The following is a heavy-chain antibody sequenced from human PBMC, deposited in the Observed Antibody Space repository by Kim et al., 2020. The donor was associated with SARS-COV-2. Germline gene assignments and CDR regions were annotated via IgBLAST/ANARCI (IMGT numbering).Heavy chain of an antibody. CDR3: AKDVNRAAAGTDRYFQH. D-gene: IGHD6-13*01. V-gene: IGHV3-33*06. J-gene: IGHJ1*01. Sequence: VKGRFTISRDNSQNTQYLQMNGLRAEDTAVYYCAKDVNRAAAGTDRYFQHWGQGTLVTVSS.